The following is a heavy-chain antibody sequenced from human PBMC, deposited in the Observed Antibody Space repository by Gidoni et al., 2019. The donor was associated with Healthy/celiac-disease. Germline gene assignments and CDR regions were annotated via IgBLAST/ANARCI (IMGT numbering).Heavy chain of an antibody. CDR2: IIPILGIA. Sequence: QVQLVQSGAEVKKPGPSVTVSCKASGGTFSSYALSWVRQAPGQGLEWMGRIIPILGIANYEQKFPGRVTITADKSTSTAYMELSSLRSEDTAVYYCARDQGSGSYYVGVFDYWGQGTLVTVSS. J-gene: IGHJ4*02. CDR3: ARDQGSGSYYVGVFDY. CDR1: GGTFSSYA. D-gene: IGHD3-10*01. V-gene: IGHV1-69*09.